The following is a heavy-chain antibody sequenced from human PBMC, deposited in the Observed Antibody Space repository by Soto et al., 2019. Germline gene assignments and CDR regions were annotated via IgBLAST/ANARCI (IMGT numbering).Heavy chain of an antibody. D-gene: IGHD3-22*01. CDR2: ISGSGGST. Sequence: SGGSLRLSCAASGFTFSSYAMSCVRQAPGKGLEWVSAISGSGGSTYYADSVKGRFTISRDNSKNTLYLQMNSLRAEDTAVYYCAKDLYYDSSEVGYWGQGTLVTVSS. V-gene: IGHV3-23*01. J-gene: IGHJ4*02. CDR1: GFTFSSYA. CDR3: AKDLYYDSSEVGY.